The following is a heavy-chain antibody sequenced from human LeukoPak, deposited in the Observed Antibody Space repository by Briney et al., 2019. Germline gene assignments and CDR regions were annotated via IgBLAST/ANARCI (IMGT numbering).Heavy chain of an antibody. Sequence: PSETLSLTCAVYGGSFSGYYWSWIRQPPGKGLEWIGEINHSGSTNYNPSLTSRVTISVDTSKNQFSLKLSSVTAADTAVYYCARGIMITFGGVIVNYYYYYMDVWGKGTTVTISS. D-gene: IGHD3-16*02. CDR2: INHSGST. J-gene: IGHJ6*03. CDR3: ARGIMITFGGVIVNYYYYYMDV. V-gene: IGHV4-34*01. CDR1: GGSFSGYY.